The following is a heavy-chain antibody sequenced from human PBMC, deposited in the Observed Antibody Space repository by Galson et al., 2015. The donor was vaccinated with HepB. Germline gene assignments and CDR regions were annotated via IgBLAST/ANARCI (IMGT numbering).Heavy chain of an antibody. J-gene: IGHJ3*02. CDR3: ARDEDDCVGPHAFDI. Sequence: SVTVSCKASGSTFTGYYMHWVRQAPGQGLEWMGRVNPNSGGTNYAQKFQGRVTMTRDTSISTAYMELSRLRSDDTAVYYCARDEDDCVGPHAFDIWGQGTMVTVSS. V-gene: IGHV1-2*06. CDR1: GSTFTGYY. CDR2: VNPNSGGT. D-gene: IGHD2-21*02.